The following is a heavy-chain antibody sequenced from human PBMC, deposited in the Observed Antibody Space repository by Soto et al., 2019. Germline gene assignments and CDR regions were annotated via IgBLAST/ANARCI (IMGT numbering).Heavy chain of an antibody. CDR2: IYPGDSDT. Sequence: GESLKISCKTSGYNFVRYWIGWVRQMPGKGLEWMGIIYPGDSDTRYSPSFQGQVTISVDKSISTAYLQWSSLEASDTAMYYCASLSLGEQPFDYWGQGTLVTVSS. D-gene: IGHD3-16*01. J-gene: IGHJ4*02. CDR1: GYNFVRYW. V-gene: IGHV5-51*01. CDR3: ASLSLGEQPFDY.